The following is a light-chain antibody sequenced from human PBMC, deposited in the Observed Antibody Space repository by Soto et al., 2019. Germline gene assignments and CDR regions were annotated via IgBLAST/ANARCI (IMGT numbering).Light chain of an antibody. V-gene: IGLV2-14*01. CDR1: SSDVGGYNY. CDR3: SSYTSSSPVV. CDR2: DVS. J-gene: IGLJ2*01. Sequence: QSALTQPASVSGSPGQSITISCTGTSSDVGGYNYVSWYQQPPGKAPKLMIYDVSNRPSGVSKRFSGTTSGNTASLTISGLQAEDEADYYCSSYTSSSPVVFGGGTKLTVL.